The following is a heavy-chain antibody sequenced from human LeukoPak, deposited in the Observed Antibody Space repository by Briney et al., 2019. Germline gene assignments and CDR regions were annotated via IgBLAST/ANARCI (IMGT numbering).Heavy chain of an antibody. J-gene: IGHJ5*02. CDR3: ARGYSSSWYLNWFDP. D-gene: IGHD6-13*01. Sequence: SETLSLTGTVSGYSISSGCYWAWLRQTPGKGLEWIGNIYHTGSTHYNPSLKSRVTISVDTSRNQFSLKLNSVTAADTAVYYCARGYSSSWYLNWFDPWGQGTLVTVSS. CDR2: IYHTGST. CDR1: GYSISSGCY. V-gene: IGHV4-38-2*02.